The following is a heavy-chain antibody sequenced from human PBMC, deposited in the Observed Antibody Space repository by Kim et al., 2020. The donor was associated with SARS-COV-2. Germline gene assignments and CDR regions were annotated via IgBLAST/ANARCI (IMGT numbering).Heavy chain of an antibody. Sequence: ASVKVSCKASGYTFTSYGISWVRQAPGQGLEWMGWISAYNGNTNYAQKLQGRVTMTTDTSTSTAYMELRSLRSDDTAVYYCARWDDILTGYYGDFDYWGQGTLVTVSS. CDR1: GYTFTSYG. V-gene: IGHV1-18*01. CDR2: ISAYNGNT. J-gene: IGHJ4*02. D-gene: IGHD3-9*01. CDR3: ARWDDILTGYYGDFDY.